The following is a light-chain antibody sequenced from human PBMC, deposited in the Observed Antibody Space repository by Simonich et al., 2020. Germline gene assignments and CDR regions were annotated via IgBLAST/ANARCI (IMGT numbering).Light chain of an antibody. Sequence: DIVMTQSPDSLAVSLGERGTINCKSSPSVIYSSNNKNDIAWYQQKPGQPPKLLIYWAATLESGMPERFSGRGSGTDVTLTMGRLQAEDVAVCYGEQFYSTPWAVGQGTTVEIK. CDR1: PSVIYSSNNKND. CDR3: EQFYSTPWA. CDR2: WAA. V-gene: IGKV4-1*01. J-gene: IGKJ1*01.